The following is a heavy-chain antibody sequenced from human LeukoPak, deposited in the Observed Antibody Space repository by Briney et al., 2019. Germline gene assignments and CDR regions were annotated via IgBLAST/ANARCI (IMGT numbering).Heavy chain of an antibody. Sequence: GGSLRLSCAASGFTFSNTYWMTWVRQAPGKGLEWVANIKQDGSEKCYVDSVKGRFTISRDNAKNSLYLQMNSLRVEDTAVYYCARDQRIVGATTIDYWGQGTLVTVSS. V-gene: IGHV3-7*01. CDR3: ARDQRIVGATTIDY. CDR2: IKQDGSEK. J-gene: IGHJ4*02. CDR1: GFTFSNTYW. D-gene: IGHD1-26*01.